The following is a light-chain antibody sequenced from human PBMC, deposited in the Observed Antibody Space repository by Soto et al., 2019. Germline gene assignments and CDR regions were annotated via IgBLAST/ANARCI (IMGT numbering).Light chain of an antibody. Sequence: DIQMTQSPSSLSASVGDRVTITCRASQSISDYLNWYYQKPGEAPNLLIYGASSLQSGVPSRFSGGGSGTEFTLTINSLQPEDFATYYCQQSYSFPFTFGGGTKVEIK. CDR1: QSISDY. CDR3: QQSYSFPFT. CDR2: GAS. J-gene: IGKJ4*01. V-gene: IGKV1-39*01.